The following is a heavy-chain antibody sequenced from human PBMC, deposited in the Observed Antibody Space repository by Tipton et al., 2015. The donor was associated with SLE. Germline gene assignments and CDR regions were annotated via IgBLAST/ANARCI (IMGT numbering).Heavy chain of an antibody. D-gene: IGHD6-13*01. CDR1: GFTVSSNY. CDR3: AREAAGIEY. Sequence: SLRLSCAASGFTVSSNYMSWVRQAPGKGLEWVSVIYSDDTTSYADSVKDRFTISRDNSENTLYLQMNSLRAEDTAVYYCAREAAGIEYWGQGTLVTVSS. J-gene: IGHJ4*02. CDR2: IYSDDTT. V-gene: IGHV3-53*01.